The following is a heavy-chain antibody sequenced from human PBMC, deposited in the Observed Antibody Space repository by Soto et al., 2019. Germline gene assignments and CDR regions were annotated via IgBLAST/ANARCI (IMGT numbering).Heavy chain of an antibody. D-gene: IGHD6-13*01. Sequence: QVQLVQSGAEVRKPGSSVKVSCHSSGDSFNDYPVTWVRQAPGQGLEWMGGTIPVSGTTNYAQEVQGRVTITADVSTSTAYMELSSLKYEDTALYYCASSYGVSWYGDFWGQGTLVTVSS. CDR3: ASSYGVSWYGDF. CDR2: TIPVSGTT. V-gene: IGHV1-69*01. CDR1: GDSFNDYP. J-gene: IGHJ1*01.